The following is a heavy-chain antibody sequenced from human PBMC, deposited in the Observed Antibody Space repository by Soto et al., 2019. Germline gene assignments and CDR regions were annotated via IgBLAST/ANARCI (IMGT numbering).Heavy chain of an antibody. Sequence: SETLSLTCTVSGGSISSGDYYWSWIRQPPGKGLEWIGYIYYSGSTYYNPSLKSRVTISVDTSKNQFSLKLSSVTAADTAVYYCARLYYDILTGYAAWSDPRGQGTLVTASS. D-gene: IGHD3-9*01. CDR1: GGSISSGDYY. V-gene: IGHV4-30-4*01. J-gene: IGHJ5*02. CDR2: IYYSGST. CDR3: ARLYYDILTGYAAWSDP.